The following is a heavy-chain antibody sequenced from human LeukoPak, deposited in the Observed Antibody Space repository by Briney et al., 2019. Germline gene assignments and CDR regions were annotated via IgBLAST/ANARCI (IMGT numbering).Heavy chain of an antibody. CDR3: ARGMSVDSYGAGFDP. Sequence: GGSLRLSCAASGFTFSSYEMNWVRQAPGKGLEWVSYISSSGSTIYYADSVKGRFTISRDNAKNSLYLQMNSLRAEDTAVYYCARGMSVDSYGAGFDPWGQGTLVTVSS. CDR1: GFTFSSYE. V-gene: IGHV3-48*03. CDR2: ISSSGSTI. D-gene: IGHD4-17*01. J-gene: IGHJ5*02.